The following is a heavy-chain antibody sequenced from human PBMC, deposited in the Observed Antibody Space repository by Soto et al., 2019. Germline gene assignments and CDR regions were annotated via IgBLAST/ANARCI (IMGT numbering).Heavy chain of an antibody. CDR2: IYPGDSDT. CDR3: ARYGGVIVVPAATTKQRYNWFDP. D-gene: IGHD2-2*01. J-gene: IGHJ5*02. Sequence: GESLKISCKGSGYSFTSYWIGWVRQMPGKGLEWMGIIYPGDSDTRYSPSFQGQVTISADKSISTAYLQWSSLKASDTAMYYCARYGGVIVVPAATTKQRYNWFDPWGQGTLVTVSS. V-gene: IGHV5-51*01. CDR1: GYSFTSYW.